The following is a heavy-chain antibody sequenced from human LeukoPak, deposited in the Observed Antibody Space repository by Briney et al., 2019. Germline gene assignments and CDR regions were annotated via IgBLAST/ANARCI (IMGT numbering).Heavy chain of an antibody. Sequence: GGSLRLSCTTSGFNFNNAWMNWVRQAPGKGLEWVGRIKSRTDGGTTVYSAPVKGRFTISRDDSKSTLYLQMNSLKIEDTAVYYCARAIVGATWPWGQGTLVTVSS. D-gene: IGHD1-26*01. CDR2: IKSRTDGGTT. CDR3: ARAIVGATWP. CDR1: GFNFNNAW. J-gene: IGHJ5*02. V-gene: IGHV3-15*07.